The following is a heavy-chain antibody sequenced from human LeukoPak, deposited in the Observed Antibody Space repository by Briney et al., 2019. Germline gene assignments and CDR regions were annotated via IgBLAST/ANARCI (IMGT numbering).Heavy chain of an antibody. CDR1: GGSISSSSYY. J-gene: IGHJ5*02. CDR2: IYYSGST. V-gene: IGHV4-39*07. Sequence: PSETLSLTCTVSGGSISSSSYYWGWIRQPPGKGLEWIGSIYYSGSTYYNPSLKSRVTISVDTSKNQFSLKLSSVAAADTAVYYCAKATNNKIDPWGQGTLVTVSS. CDR3: AKATNNKIDP. D-gene: IGHD1/OR15-1a*01.